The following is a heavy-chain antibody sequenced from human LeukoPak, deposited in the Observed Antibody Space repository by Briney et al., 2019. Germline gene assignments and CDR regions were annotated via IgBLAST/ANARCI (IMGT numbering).Heavy chain of an antibody. CDR2: IIPIFGTA. J-gene: IGHJ3*02. CDR3: ARDRAVAGIEGAFDI. V-gene: IGHV1-69*05. CDR1: GGTFSSYA. D-gene: IGHD6-19*01. Sequence: RRASVKVSCKASGGTFSSYAISWVRQAPGQGLEWMGGIIPIFGTANYAQKFQGRVTMTRDMSTSTVYMELSSLRSEDTAVYYCARDRAVAGIEGAFDIWGQGTMVTVSS.